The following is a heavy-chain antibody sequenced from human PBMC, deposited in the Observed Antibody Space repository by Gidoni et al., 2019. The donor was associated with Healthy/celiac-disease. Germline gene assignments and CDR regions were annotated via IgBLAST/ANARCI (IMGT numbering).Heavy chain of an antibody. J-gene: IGHJ6*02. Sequence: VQLVQSGAEVKKPGASVKVSCKASGYTFTRYDINWVRQATGQGLEWMGWMNPNSGNTGYAQKFQGRVTMTRNTSISTAYMELSSLRSEDTAVYYCARGPYCSSTSCYFYYYYGMDVWGQGTTVTVSS. CDR2: MNPNSGNT. V-gene: IGHV1-8*01. CDR1: GYTFTRYD. CDR3: ARGPYCSSTSCYFYYYYGMDV. D-gene: IGHD2-2*01.